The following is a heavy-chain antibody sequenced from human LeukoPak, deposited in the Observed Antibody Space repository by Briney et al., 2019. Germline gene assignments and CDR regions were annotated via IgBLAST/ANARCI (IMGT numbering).Heavy chain of an antibody. D-gene: IGHD2-2*02. CDR2: IIPIFGTA. Sequence: GASVKVSCKASGGTFISYAISWVRQAPGQGLEWMGGIIPIFGTANYAQKFQGRVTITADKSTSTAYMELSSLRSEDTAVYYCARAKKYTPQSGYFDLWGRGTLVTVSS. V-gene: IGHV1-69*06. J-gene: IGHJ2*01. CDR1: GGTFISYA. CDR3: ARAKKYTPQSGYFDL.